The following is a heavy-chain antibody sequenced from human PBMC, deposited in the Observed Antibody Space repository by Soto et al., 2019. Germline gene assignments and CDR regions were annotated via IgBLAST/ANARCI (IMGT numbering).Heavy chain of an antibody. J-gene: IGHJ6*02. CDR3: VKSMPSLRFGELVP. CDR1: EFTFSNYA. CDR2: ISGSGGNT. D-gene: IGHD3-10*01. V-gene: IGHV3-23*01. Sequence: PGGSLRLSCSASEFTFSNYAMTWVRQAPGKGLEWVSGISGSGGNTHYAASVKGRFTISRDNSKNTLYLQMNTLRAEDTAVYYCVKSMPSLRFGELVPWGPGTTLTVSS.